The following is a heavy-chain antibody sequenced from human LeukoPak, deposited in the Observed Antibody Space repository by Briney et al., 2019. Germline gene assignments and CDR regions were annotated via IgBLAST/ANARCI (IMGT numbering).Heavy chain of an antibody. CDR3: ARDDS. CDR2: ISYDGSNK. V-gene: IGHV3-30-3*01. Sequence: GGSLRLSCAASEFTFSSYAMHWVRQAPGKGLEWVAIISYDGSNKYYADSVRGRFTISRDNSKNTLYLQMNSLRAEDTAVYYCARDDSWGQGTLVTVSS. CDR1: EFTFSSYA. D-gene: IGHD3-22*01. J-gene: IGHJ4*02.